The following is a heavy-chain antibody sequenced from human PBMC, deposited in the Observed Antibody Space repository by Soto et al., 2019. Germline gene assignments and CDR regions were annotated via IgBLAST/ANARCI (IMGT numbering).Heavy chain of an antibody. Sequence: SETLSLTCTVSGGSISSYYWSWIRQPPGKGLEWIGYIYYSGSTNYNPSLKSRVTISVDTSKNQFSLKLDSMTAADTAVYYCARHNYGSGSTYFDYWGQGTLVTVS. V-gene: IGHV4-59*08. J-gene: IGHJ4*02. CDR3: ARHNYGSGSTYFDY. D-gene: IGHD3-10*01. CDR2: IYYSGST. CDR1: GGSISSYY.